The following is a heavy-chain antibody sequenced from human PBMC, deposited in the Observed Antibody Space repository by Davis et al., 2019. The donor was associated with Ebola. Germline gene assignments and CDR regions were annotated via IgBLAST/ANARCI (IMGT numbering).Heavy chain of an antibody. D-gene: IGHD3-22*01. CDR2: IYYSGST. V-gene: IGHV4-59*01. J-gene: IGHJ6*02. CDR1: GGSFSGYY. Sequence: MPSETLSLTCAVYGGSFSGYYWSWIRQPPGKGLEWSGYIYYSGSTNYNPSLKSRVTISVDTSKNQFSLKLSSVTAADTAVYYCARAPDYYDSSGYYGNYYYGMDVWGQGTLVTVSS. CDR3: ARAPDYYDSSGYYGNYYYGMDV.